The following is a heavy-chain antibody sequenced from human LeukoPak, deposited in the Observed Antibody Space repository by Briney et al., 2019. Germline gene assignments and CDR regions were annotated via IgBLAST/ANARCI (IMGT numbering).Heavy chain of an antibody. D-gene: IGHD2-2*01. CDR1: GFTFSSYA. CDR2: ISYDGSNK. J-gene: IGHJ4*02. Sequence: GGSLRLSCAASGFTFSSYAMHWVRQAPGKGLEWVAVISYDGSNKYYADSVKGRFSISRDNSKKTLYLQMNSLIPEDTAVYYCARDRDCSTTSCRGSLDYWGQGTVVTVSS. V-gene: IGHV3-30-3*01. CDR3: ARDRDCSTTSCRGSLDY.